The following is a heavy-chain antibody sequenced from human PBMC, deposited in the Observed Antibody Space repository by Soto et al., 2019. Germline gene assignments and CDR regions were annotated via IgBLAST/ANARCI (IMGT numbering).Heavy chain of an antibody. V-gene: IGHV4-34*01. CDR1: GGSFSGYY. CDR3: ARFGDSSGWKYFDY. CDR2: INHSGST. J-gene: IGHJ4*02. D-gene: IGHD6-19*01. Sequence: TSETLSLTCAVYGGSFSGYYWSWIRQPPGKGLEWIGEINHSGSTNYNPSLKSRVTISVDTSKNQFSLKLSSVTAADTAVYYCARFGDSSGWKYFDYWGQGTLVTVSS.